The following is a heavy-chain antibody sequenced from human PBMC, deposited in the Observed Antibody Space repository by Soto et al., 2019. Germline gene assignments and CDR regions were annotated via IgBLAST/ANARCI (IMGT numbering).Heavy chain of an antibody. Sequence: PGGSLRLSCAASGFSFSSYAMHWVRQAPGRGLEWVVFISYDGTNKYYADSVKRRFTISRDNSKHTLSLQMNSLKPEDTAVYYCAREHQLWSYFDYWGQGTLVTVSS. CDR1: GFSFSSYA. V-gene: IGHV3-30*14. D-gene: IGHD5-18*01. CDR3: AREHQLWSYFDY. J-gene: IGHJ4*02. CDR2: ISYDGTNK.